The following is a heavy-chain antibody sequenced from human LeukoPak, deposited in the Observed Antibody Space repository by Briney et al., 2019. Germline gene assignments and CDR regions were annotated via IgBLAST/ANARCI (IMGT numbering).Heavy chain of an antibody. D-gene: IGHD4-17*01. CDR3: ASIRSDYGDYVGWFDP. CDR1: GGSISSYY. Sequence: SETLSLTCTVSGGSISSYYWSWIRQPAGKGLEWIGRIYTSGSTNYNPSLKSRVTMSVDTSKNQFSLKLSSVTAADTAVYYCASIRSDYGDYVGWFDPWGQGTLVTVSS. J-gene: IGHJ5*02. CDR2: IYTSGST. V-gene: IGHV4-4*07.